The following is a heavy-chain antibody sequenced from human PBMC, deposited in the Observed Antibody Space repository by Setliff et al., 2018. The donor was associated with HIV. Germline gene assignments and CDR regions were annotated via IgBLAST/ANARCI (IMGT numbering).Heavy chain of an antibody. Sequence: ASVKVSCKASGYTFTGHAMNWVRQAPGQGLEWMGWINTNTGNPTYAQGFTGRFVFSLDTSVSTAYLQWGSLKASDTAMYYCARHGVGDTMVTVDYWGQGTLVTVSS. V-gene: IGHV7-4-1*01. CDR2: INTNTGNP. CDR3: ARHGVGDTMVTVDY. CDR1: GYTFTGHA. J-gene: IGHJ4*02. D-gene: IGHD3-10*01.